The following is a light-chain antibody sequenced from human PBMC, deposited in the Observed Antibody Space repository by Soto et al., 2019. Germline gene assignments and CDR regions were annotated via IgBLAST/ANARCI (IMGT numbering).Light chain of an antibody. V-gene: IGKV3-11*01. Sequence: IVLTQSPGTLSLSPGERATLSCSASQSVSSYLAWYQQKPGQAPRLLIYDASNRATGIPARFSGSGSGTDFTLTISSLEPEDFAVYYCQQRSNWPPWTFGQGTKVDIK. CDR1: QSVSSY. CDR2: DAS. CDR3: QQRSNWPPWT. J-gene: IGKJ1*01.